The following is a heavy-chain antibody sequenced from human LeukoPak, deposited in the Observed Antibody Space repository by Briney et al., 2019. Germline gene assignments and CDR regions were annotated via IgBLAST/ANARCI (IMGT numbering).Heavy chain of an antibody. CDR1: GFTFSSYA. D-gene: IGHD2-2*01. Sequence: GGSLRLSCAASGFTFSSYAMHWVRQAPGKGLEYVSAISSNGGSTYYANSEKGRFTISRDNSKNTLYLQMGSLRAEDMAVYYCARDRSPYCSSTSCYSFDYWGQGTLVTVSS. CDR3: ARDRSPYCSSTSCYSFDY. V-gene: IGHV3-64*01. J-gene: IGHJ4*02. CDR2: ISSNGGST.